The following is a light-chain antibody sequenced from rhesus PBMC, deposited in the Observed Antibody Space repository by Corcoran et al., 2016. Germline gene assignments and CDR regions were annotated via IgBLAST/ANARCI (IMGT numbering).Light chain of an antibody. V-gene: IGKV1-74*01. CDR1: ENVYKY. Sequence: DIPMTQSPSSLSASVGDRVTITCRASENVYKYVNWYQQKPGKAPKLLIDKASTLQSGVTSRFSGSGSGTDYTFTSSSLQPQDVAPSYCQPGYCTPFGQGTKVEIK. J-gene: IGKJ2*01. CDR2: KAS. CDR3: QPGYCTP.